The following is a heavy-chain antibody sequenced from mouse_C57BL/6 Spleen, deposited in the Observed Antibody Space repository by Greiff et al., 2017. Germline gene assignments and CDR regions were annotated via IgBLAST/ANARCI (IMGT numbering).Heavy chain of an antibody. D-gene: IGHD2-2*01. CDR1: GFTFSDYG. Sequence: EVKLMESGGGLVKPGGSLKLSCAASGFTFSDYGMHWVRQAPEKGLEWVAYISSGSSTIYYADTVKGRFTISRDNAKNTLFLQMTSLRSEDTAMYYCARWFPWFAYWRQGTLVTVSA. CDR3: ARWFPWFAY. V-gene: IGHV5-17*01. J-gene: IGHJ3*01. CDR2: ISSGSSTI.